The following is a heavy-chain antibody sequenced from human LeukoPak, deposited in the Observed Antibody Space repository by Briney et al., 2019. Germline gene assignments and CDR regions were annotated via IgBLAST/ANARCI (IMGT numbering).Heavy chain of an antibody. CDR2: ISNSGTSI. CDR3: AAASAITSPGTFPH. CDR1: GFTFSDYY. D-gene: IGHD1-1*01. V-gene: IGHV3-11*01. J-gene: IGHJ1*01. Sequence: GGSLRLSCGVSGFTFSDYYMNWIRQAPGKGLEWVSYISNSGTSIYQSDSVKGRFTISRDNAKNSLYLQMNSLRAEDTAVYYCAAASAITSPGTFPHWGQGTIVTVSS.